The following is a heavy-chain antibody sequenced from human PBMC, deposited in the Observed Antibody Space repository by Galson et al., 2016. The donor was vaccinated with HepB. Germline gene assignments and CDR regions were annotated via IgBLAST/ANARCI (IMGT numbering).Heavy chain of an antibody. Sequence: QSGAEVKKPGESLKISCQGSGYRFTTYWIGWVRQMPGIGLEWRGIIYPGDSETKYSPSFQGQVTISVDKSISTAYLQWSGLKASDTAMYYCGRIGYSSGHDYWGQGTLVTVSS. CDR1: GYRFTTYW. J-gene: IGHJ4*02. D-gene: IGHD6-19*01. CDR2: IYPGDSET. V-gene: IGHV5-51*01. CDR3: GRIGYSSGHDY.